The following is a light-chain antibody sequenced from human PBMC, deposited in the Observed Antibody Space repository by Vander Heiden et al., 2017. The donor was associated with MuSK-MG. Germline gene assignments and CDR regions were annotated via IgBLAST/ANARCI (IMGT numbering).Light chain of an antibody. CDR2: DGS. V-gene: IGKV1-33*01. J-gene: IGKJ3*01. CDR3: QQYERLPLGT. Sequence: DVQMTQSPSSLSASVGDRVTITCQASQDIKNYLNWYQQKPGKAPKLLIYDGSTLETGVPSRFRGRGTGTDFTLTITSLQPEDFATYYCQQYERLPLGTFGHGTTVDV. CDR1: QDIKNY.